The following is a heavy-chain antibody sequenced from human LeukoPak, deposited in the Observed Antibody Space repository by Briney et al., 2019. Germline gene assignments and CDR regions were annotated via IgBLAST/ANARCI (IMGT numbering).Heavy chain of an antibody. D-gene: IGHD3-10*01. CDR2: IRGST. CDR1: GFTFNNYA. Sequence: GGSLRLSCAASGFTFNNYAMSWVRQAPGKGLEWVSLIRGSTYYADSVKGRFTISRDNSENTLYLQMNSLRAEDTATYYCAKGTERYREVSSFDSWGQGTQVTVSS. V-gene: IGHV3-23*01. CDR3: AKGTERYREVSSFDS. J-gene: IGHJ4*02.